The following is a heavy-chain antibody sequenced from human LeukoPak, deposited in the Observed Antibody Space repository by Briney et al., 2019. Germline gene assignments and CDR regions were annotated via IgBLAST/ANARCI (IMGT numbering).Heavy chain of an antibody. CDR3: ARNNGMDV. V-gene: IGHV3-7*03. CDR1: GFALSSHW. CDR2: VNRDGSET. Sequence: GGSLRLSCAASGFALSSHWMTWVRQVPGRGPEWVANVNRDGSETYYLDSVKGRFTISKDNAKNSLYLQMNSLRAEDTALYHCARNNGMDVWGQGTTVIASS. J-gene: IGHJ6*02.